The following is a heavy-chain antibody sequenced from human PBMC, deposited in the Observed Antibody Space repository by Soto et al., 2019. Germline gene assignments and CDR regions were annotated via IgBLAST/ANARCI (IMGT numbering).Heavy chain of an antibody. V-gene: IGHV3-74*01. D-gene: IGHD4-17*01. CDR3: ARVGYGDYHFDY. Sequence: EVQLEECGGGLVQPGRSLRLSCAASGFTFSSYWMHWVRQNPGKGLVWVSRVNGDGSRTSYADSVKGRFTISRDNAKNTLYLKMNSLRADDTAVYYCARVGYGDYHFDYWGQGALVTVSS. CDR1: GFTFSSYW. CDR2: VNGDGSRT. J-gene: IGHJ4*02.